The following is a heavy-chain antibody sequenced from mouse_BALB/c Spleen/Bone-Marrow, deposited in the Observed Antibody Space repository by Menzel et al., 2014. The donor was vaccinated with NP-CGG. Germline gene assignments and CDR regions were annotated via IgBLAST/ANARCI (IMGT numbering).Heavy chain of an antibody. CDR1: GFDFSKNW. V-gene: IGHV4-1*02. CDR2: INPESSAI. Sequence: EVQRVESGGGLVQPGGSLKLSCAASGFDFSKNWMSWVRQAPGKGLEWIGEINPESSAINYTPSLKDKFIISRDNAKNSLYLQMNKVRSEDTALYYCARPGYYGFFAYWGQGTILTVSS. J-gene: IGHJ2*01. D-gene: IGHD2-3*01. CDR3: ARPGYYGFFAY.